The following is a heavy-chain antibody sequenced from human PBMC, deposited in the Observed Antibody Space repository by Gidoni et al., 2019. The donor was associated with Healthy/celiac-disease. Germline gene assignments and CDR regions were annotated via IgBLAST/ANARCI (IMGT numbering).Heavy chain of an antibody. CDR3: ASLSGVVPEYYYYYGMDV. CDR2: INHSGST. CDR1: GGSFSGYY. V-gene: IGHV4-34*01. J-gene: IGHJ6*02. Sequence: QVQLQQWGAGLLKPSETLSITCSVYGGSFSGYYWSWIRQPPGKGLEWIGEINHSGSTNYNPSLKSRVTISVDTSKNQFSLKLSSVTAADTAVYYCASLSGVVPEYYYYYGMDVWGQGTTVTVSS. D-gene: IGHD2-2*01.